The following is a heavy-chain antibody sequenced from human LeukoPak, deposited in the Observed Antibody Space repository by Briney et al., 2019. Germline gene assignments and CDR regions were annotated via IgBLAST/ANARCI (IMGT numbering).Heavy chain of an antibody. CDR1: GFTFSSYA. D-gene: IGHD3-22*01. CDR3: AKRPYDSGSYYYGYFDY. V-gene: IGHV3-23*01. Sequence: GGSLRLSCAASGFTFSSYAMSWVRQAPGKGLEWVSAISGDGGGTYYADSVKGRFTISRDNSKNTLYLQINSLRAEDTAVYYCAKRPYDSGSYYYGYFDYWGQGTLVTVSS. J-gene: IGHJ4*02. CDR2: ISGDGGGT.